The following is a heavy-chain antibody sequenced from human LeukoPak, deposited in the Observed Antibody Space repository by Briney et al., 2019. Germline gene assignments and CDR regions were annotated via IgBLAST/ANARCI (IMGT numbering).Heavy chain of an antibody. Sequence: PSETLSLTCTVSGGSISSSSYYWSWIRQPPGKGLEWIGYIYYSGSTNYNPSLKSRVTISVDTSKNSLYLQMNSLRAEDTAVYYCARDSYGSRDTDFDYWGQGTLVTVSS. CDR2: IYYSGST. CDR3: ARDSYGSRDTDFDY. V-gene: IGHV4-61*01. J-gene: IGHJ4*02. D-gene: IGHD5-18*01. CDR1: GGSISSSSYY.